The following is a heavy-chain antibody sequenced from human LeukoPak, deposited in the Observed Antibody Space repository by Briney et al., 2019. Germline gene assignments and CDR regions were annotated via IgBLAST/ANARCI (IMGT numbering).Heavy chain of an antibody. CDR1: GGTFSSYA. J-gene: IGHJ6*03. Sequence: SVKVSCKASGGTFSSYAISWVRQAPGQGLEWMGGIIPIFGTANYAQKFQGRVTITADKSTSTAYMELSSLRSEDTAVYYCARDSRWGIRFLEWLPPAGDNYYYYYMDVWGKGTTVTVSS. V-gene: IGHV1-69*06. CDR3: ARDSRWGIRFLEWLPPAGDNYYYYYMDV. CDR2: IIPIFGTA. D-gene: IGHD3-3*01.